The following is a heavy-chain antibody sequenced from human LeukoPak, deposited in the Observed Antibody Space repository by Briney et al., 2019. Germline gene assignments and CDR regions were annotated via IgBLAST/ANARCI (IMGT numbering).Heavy chain of an antibody. CDR1: GFTFRNYA. D-gene: IGHD3/OR15-3a*01. V-gene: IGHV3-30-3*01. J-gene: IGHJ4*02. Sequence: GTSLRLSCAASGFTFRNYAMNWVRQAPGKGLDWVAVISYDGDNKYYADSVKGRFTISRDNSKNTLYLQMDSLRAEDTAVYYCVRSLGPLSKRGDYWGQGTLVTVSS. CDR3: VRSLGPLSKRGDY. CDR2: ISYDGDNK.